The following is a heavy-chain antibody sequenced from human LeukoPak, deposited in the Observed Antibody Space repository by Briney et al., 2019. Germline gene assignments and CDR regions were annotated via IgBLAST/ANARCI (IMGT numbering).Heavy chain of an antibody. V-gene: IGHV4-59*01. Sequence: SETLSLTCTVSGDSINSYYWSWIRQPPGKGLEWIGYIYFSGNTKYNPSLENRVTISVVRSKSQFYLTLRSVTAADTAVYFCARDLNHGFNYYYYGLEVWGQGTTVTVSS. CDR2: IYFSGNT. J-gene: IGHJ6*02. D-gene: IGHD3-9*01. CDR3: ARDLNHGFNYYYYGLEV. CDR1: GDSINSYY.